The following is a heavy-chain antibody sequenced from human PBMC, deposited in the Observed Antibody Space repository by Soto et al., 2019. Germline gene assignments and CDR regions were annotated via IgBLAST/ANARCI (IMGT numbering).Heavy chain of an antibody. Sequence: QVQLVQSEAEVKKAGSSVKVSCKASGGTFISDAVTWVRQAPGQGLEWMGGVIPMFPKANYAQKFQGRATITEDKSTSTVYMELHSLKYEDTALYYCARVHSDSSGPGYLDSWGQVTLVTVTS. V-gene: IGHV1-69*06. D-gene: IGHD3-22*01. CDR3: ARVHSDSSGPGYLDS. J-gene: IGHJ4*02. CDR1: GGTFISDA. CDR2: VIPMFPKA.